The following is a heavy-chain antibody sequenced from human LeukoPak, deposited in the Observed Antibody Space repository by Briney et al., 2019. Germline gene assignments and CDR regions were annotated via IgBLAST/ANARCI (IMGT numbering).Heavy chain of an antibody. Sequence: GESLKISCKGFGYRLDTYWIGWERQMPGKGLEWMGIIYPGDSATRYSPSFQGQVTISADKSISTAYLQWSSLKASDTAMYYCARLHSLHYFDFWGQGTLVTVSS. CDR3: ARLHSLHYFDF. CDR1: GYRLDTYW. CDR2: IYPGDSAT. V-gene: IGHV5-51*01. D-gene: IGHD6-13*01. J-gene: IGHJ4*02.